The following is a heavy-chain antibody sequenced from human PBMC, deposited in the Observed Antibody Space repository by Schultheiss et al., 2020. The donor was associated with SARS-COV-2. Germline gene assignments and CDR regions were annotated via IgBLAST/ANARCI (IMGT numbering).Heavy chain of an antibody. CDR1: GGSFSGYY. CDR3: ARSYYDSSGSEGYFDY. CDR2: INHSGST. V-gene: IGHV4-34*01. J-gene: IGHJ4*02. D-gene: IGHD3-22*01. Sequence: SETLSLTCAVYGGSFSGYYWSWIRQPPGKGLEWIGAINHSGSTNYNPSLKSRVTISVDTSKNQFSLKLSSVTAADTAVYYCARSYYDSSGSEGYFDYWGQGTLVTVSS.